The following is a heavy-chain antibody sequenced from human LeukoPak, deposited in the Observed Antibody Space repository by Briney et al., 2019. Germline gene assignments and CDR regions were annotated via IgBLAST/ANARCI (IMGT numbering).Heavy chain of an antibody. J-gene: IGHJ2*01. CDR2: INPNSGGT. D-gene: IGHD5-18*01. CDR3: ARGAIVIQLWLSQECQL. Sequence: GSVKVSCKASGYTFTSYSMHWVRQAPGQGLEWMGWINPNSGGTNYAQKFQGRVTMTRDTSISTAYMELSRLRSDDTAVYYCARGAIVIQLWLSQECQLWGRGTLVTVSS. CDR1: GYTFTSYS. V-gene: IGHV1-2*02.